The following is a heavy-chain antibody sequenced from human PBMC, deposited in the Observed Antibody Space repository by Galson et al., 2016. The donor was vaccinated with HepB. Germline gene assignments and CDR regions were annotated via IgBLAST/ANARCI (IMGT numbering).Heavy chain of an antibody. V-gene: IGHV3-7*01. CDR2: IKQDGSEK. CDR3: ARDRVYSYGTILGY. D-gene: IGHD5-18*01. Sequence: SLRLSCAASGFPFDTYWMTWVRQAPGKGLEWVANIKQDGSEKYYVDSVKGRFTISSDNGKNSLYLQVNNLRVEDTAVYYCARDRVYSYGTILGYWGQGTLVTVTS. CDR1: GFPFDTYW. J-gene: IGHJ4*02.